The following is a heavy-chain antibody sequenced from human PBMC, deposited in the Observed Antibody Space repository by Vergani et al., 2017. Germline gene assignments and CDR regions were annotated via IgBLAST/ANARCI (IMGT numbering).Heavy chain of an antibody. D-gene: IGHD3-22*01. CDR2: IFHTGSS. Sequence: QVQLQESGPGLVKPPGTLSLTCAVSGGSLSSGIWWSWVRQPPGKGLEWIGEIFHTGSSNYNPSLKSRVTMSVDKSISTAYLQRSSLRASDSAMYYCARLYGRDSSGSKYFDYWGQGTLVTVSS. V-gene: IGHV4-4*03. CDR1: GGSLSSGIW. J-gene: IGHJ4*02. CDR3: ARLYGRDSSGSKYFDY.